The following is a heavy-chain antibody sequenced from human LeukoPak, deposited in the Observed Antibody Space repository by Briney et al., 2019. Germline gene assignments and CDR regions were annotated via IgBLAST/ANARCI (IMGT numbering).Heavy chain of an antibody. CDR2: INQDGSKK. Sequence: GGSLRLSCAASEFTFSSYWMIWVRQAPGKGLEWVANINQDGSKKYYVDSVKGRFTISRDNAKNSLYLQMNSLRAEDTAVYYCASPQYGSGSYPFDYWGQGTLVTVSS. D-gene: IGHD3-10*01. CDR1: EFTFSSYW. V-gene: IGHV3-7*01. J-gene: IGHJ4*02. CDR3: ASPQYGSGSYPFDY.